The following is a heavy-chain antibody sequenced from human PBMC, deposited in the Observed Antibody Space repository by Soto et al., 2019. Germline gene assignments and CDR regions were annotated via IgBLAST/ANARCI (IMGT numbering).Heavy chain of an antibody. V-gene: IGHV3-15*01. CDR3: TTDPPRLGATTSGY. D-gene: IGHD1-26*01. CDR2: IKSKTYGGTT. J-gene: IGHJ4*02. CDR1: GFTFCNAW. Sequence: KPEGSLRLSCAASGFTFCNAWMTLDRQAPGEGLEWAGRIKSKTYGGTTDYASPVKVRFTISRDDSKNTLYLQLNSLKTEDTAVYYCTTDPPRLGATTSGYWGQVTLVTVSS.